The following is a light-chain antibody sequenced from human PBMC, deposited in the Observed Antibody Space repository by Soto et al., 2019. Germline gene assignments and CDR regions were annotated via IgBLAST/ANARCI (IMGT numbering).Light chain of an antibody. CDR3: QQYGSSPIT. Sequence: DIVMTQSPGTLSLSPGERATLSCGASQSVSSSYLAWYQQKPGLAPRLLIYDASSRATGIPDRFSGSGSGTDFTLTISRLEPEDFAVYYCQQYGSSPITFGQGTRLEIK. J-gene: IGKJ5*01. V-gene: IGKV3D-20*01. CDR1: QSVSSSY. CDR2: DAS.